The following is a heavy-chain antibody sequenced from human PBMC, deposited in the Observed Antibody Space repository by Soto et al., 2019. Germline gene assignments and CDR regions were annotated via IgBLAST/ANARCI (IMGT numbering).Heavy chain of an antibody. V-gene: IGHV1-18*01. Sequence: GASVKVSCKASGYTFTSYGISWVRQAPGQGLEWMGWISAYNGNTNYAQKLQGRVTMTTDTSTSTAYMELRSLRSDDTAVYYCARDLAAEDYGDYGDAFDIWGQGTMVTVSS. D-gene: IGHD4-17*01. J-gene: IGHJ3*02. CDR3: ARDLAAEDYGDYGDAFDI. CDR1: GYTFTSYG. CDR2: ISAYNGNT.